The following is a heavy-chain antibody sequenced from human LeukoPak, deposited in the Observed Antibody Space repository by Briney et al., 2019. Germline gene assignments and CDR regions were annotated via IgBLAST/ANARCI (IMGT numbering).Heavy chain of an antibody. CDR2: INHSGST. CDR3: ARVRRIGAALGWFDP. V-gene: IGHV4-34*01. Sequence: SETLSLTCAVYGGSFSGYYWSWIRQPPGKGLEWIGEINHSGSTNYNPSLKSRVTISVDTSKNQFSLKLSSVTAADTAVYYCARVRRIGAALGWFDPWGQGTLVTVSS. CDR1: GGSFSGYY. J-gene: IGHJ5*02. D-gene: IGHD6-13*01.